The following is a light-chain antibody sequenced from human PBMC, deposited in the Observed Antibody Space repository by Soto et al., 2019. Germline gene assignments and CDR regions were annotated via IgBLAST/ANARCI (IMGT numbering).Light chain of an antibody. CDR2: DVT. V-gene: IGLV2-14*03. J-gene: IGLJ2*01. CDR3: SSYTCERFFMA. Sequence: QSALTQPASVSGSPGQSITISCTGTSSDIGGYNYVSWYQQHPGKAPKLMIYDVTSRPSGVSNRFSGSKSGNTASLTISELQAEDEADYYCSSYTCERFFMAFGGGTKLTVL. CDR1: SSDIGGYNY.